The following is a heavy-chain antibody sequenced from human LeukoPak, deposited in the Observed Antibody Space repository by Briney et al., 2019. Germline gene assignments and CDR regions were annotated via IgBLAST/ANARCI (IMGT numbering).Heavy chain of an antibody. CDR2: IYYSGST. CDR1: GGSISSSSYY. CDR3: ARPSNRYYYDSSGYYYFDY. V-gene: IGHV4-39*01. Sequence: SETLSLTCTVSGGSISSSSYYWGWIRQPPGKGLEWIGSIYYSGSTYYNPSLKSRVTISVDTSKNQFSLKLSSVTAADTAVYYCARPSNRYYYDSSGYYYFDYWGQGTLVTVSS. D-gene: IGHD3-22*01. J-gene: IGHJ4*02.